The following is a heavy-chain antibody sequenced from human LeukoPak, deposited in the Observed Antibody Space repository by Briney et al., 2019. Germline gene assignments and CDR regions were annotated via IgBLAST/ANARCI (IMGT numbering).Heavy chain of an antibody. CDR3: AKARDHYDNSGSYFLHPFDY. V-gene: IGHV3-23*01. D-gene: IGHD3-22*01. CDR2: ISGSGADT. CDR1: GFTFSSYA. Sequence: GGSLRLACAASGFTFSSYAMNWVRQAPGEGRGWGSAISGSGADTHYADSVKGRFTISRDNSKNTLYLQMNILRAEDTAIYYCAKARDHYDNSGSYFLHPFDYWGQGALVTVSS. J-gene: IGHJ4*02.